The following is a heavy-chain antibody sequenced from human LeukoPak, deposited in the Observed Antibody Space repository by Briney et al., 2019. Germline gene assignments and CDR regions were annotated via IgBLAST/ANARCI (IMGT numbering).Heavy chain of an antibody. Sequence: ASVEVSCKASGYTFTSYYMHWVRQAPGQGLEWMGIINPSGGSTSYAQKFQARVTMTRDTSTSTVYMELSSLGSEDTAVYYCARDSSRITMIVVVTTDNWFDPWGQGTLVTVSS. CDR1: GYTFTSYY. J-gene: IGHJ5*02. D-gene: IGHD3-22*01. CDR2: INPSGGST. V-gene: IGHV1-46*01. CDR3: ARDSSRITMIVVVTTDNWFDP.